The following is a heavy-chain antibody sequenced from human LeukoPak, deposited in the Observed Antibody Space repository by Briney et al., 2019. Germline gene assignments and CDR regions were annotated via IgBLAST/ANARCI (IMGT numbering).Heavy chain of an antibody. D-gene: IGHD3-22*01. V-gene: IGHV4-39*01. J-gene: IGHJ4*02. CDR1: GGSISSSSYY. CDR2: IYYSGST. CDR3: ARRRSTYYYDSSGYSDY. Sequence: PSETLSLTCTVSGGSISSSSYYWGWIRQPPGKGLEWIGSIYYSGSTYYNPSLKSRVTISVDTSKNQFSLKLSSVTAADTAVYYCARRRSTYYYDSSGYSDYWGQGTLVTVSS.